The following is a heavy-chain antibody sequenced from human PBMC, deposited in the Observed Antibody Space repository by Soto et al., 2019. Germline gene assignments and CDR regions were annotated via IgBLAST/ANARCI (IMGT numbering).Heavy chain of an antibody. CDR3: ARSVAVPGAHIDY. CDR1: GGSISGSY. J-gene: IGHJ4*02. V-gene: IGHV4-59*01. D-gene: IGHD6-19*01. CDR2: VYYTGST. Sequence: PSETLSLTCSVSGGSISGSYRSWIRQSPGKGLEWLGYVYYTGSTNYSPSLRSRVSISVDTSKNEFSLRLSSVTAADTAVYFCARSVAVPGAHIDYWGQGTQVTVSS.